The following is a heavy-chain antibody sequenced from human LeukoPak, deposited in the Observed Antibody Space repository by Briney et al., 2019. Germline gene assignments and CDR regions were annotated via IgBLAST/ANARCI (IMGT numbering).Heavy chain of an antibody. CDR3: ARDGGYCSNTSCYLEAFDI. CDR1: GYTFTGYY. Sequence: ASVKVSCKASGYTFTGYYMHWVRQAPGQGLEWMGWINPNSGGTNYAQKFQGRVTMTRDTSISTAYMELSRLRSDDTAVYYCARDGGYCSNTSCYLEAFDIWGQGTMVTVSS. J-gene: IGHJ3*02. D-gene: IGHD2-2*01. V-gene: IGHV1-2*02. CDR2: INPNSGGT.